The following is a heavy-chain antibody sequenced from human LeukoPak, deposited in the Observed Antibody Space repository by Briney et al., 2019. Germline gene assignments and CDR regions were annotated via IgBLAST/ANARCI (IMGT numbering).Heavy chain of an antibody. D-gene: IGHD6-19*01. Sequence: ASVKVSCKASGYTFTSYGISWVRQAPGQGLEWMGWISAYNGNTNYAQKLQGGVTMTTDTSTSTAYLELRSLRSDDTAVYYCARGDAIAVAASFDYWGQGTLVTVSS. CDR1: GYTFTSYG. V-gene: IGHV1-18*01. CDR2: ISAYNGNT. CDR3: ARGDAIAVAASFDY. J-gene: IGHJ4*02.